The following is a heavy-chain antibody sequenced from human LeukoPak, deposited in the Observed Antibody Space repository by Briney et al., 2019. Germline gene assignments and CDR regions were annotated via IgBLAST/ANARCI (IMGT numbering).Heavy chain of an antibody. V-gene: IGHV3-30*03. CDR3: ARLWGPAPGR. J-gene: IGHJ4*02. CDR1: GFTFSSFG. CDR2: ISYEGSNK. Sequence: GGPLRLSCAASGFTFSSFGLHWVRQAPGKGLEWVAVISYEGSNKYYADSVKGRFTISRDNAKNSLYLQMNSLRADDTAVYHCARLWGPAPGRWGQGTLVTVSS. D-gene: IGHD2-2*01.